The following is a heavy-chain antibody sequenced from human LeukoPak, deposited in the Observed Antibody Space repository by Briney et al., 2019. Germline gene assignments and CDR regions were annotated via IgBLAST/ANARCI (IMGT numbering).Heavy chain of an antibody. Sequence: KPSETLSLTCAVYGGSFSGYYWSWIRQPPGRGLECIGEINHSGSTNYNPSLKSRVTISVDTSKNQFSLKLSSVTAADTAVYYCARGRRGSGSYVILPRFDPWGQGTLVTVSS. CDR1: GGSFSGYY. CDR3: ARGRRGSGSYVILPRFDP. V-gene: IGHV4-34*01. D-gene: IGHD3-10*01. J-gene: IGHJ5*02. CDR2: INHSGST.